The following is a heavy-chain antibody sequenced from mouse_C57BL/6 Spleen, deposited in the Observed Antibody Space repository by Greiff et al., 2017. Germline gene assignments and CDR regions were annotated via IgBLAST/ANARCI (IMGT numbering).Heavy chain of an antibody. J-gene: IGHJ3*01. D-gene: IGHD2-4*01. CDR3: ANDYDGAWFAD. CDR2: INPYNGGT. V-gene: IGHV1-19*01. CDR1: GYTFTDYY. Sequence: VQLKQSGPVLVKPGASVKMSCKASGYTFTDYYMNWVKQSHGKSLEWIGVINPYNGGTSYNQKFKGKATLTVDKSSSTAYMELNSLTSEDSAGYYGANDYDGAWFADWGQGTLVSV.